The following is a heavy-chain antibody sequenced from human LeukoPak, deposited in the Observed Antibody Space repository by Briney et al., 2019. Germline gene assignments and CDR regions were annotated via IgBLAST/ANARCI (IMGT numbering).Heavy chain of an antibody. V-gene: IGHV1-46*03. CDR1: GYTFTSYY. J-gene: IGHJ5*02. D-gene: IGHD3-10*01. Sequence: ASVKVSCKASGYTFTSYYMHWARQAPGQGLEWMGIINPSGGSTSYAQKFQGRVTMTRDTSTSTVYMELSSLRSEDTAVYYCARDMYLPPMVRENWFDPWGQGTLVTVSS. CDR3: ARDMYLPPMVRENWFDP. CDR2: INPSGGST.